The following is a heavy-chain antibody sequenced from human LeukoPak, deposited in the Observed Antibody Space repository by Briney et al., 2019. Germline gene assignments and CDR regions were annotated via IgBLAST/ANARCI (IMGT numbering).Heavy chain of an antibody. Sequence: GGSLRLSCAASGVTFSGYSMNWVRRAPGMGLEWVSSISTSSSYTYYADSVKGRFTISRANAKNSLYLQMNSLRAEDTAVYYCAREYSGYGDFDYWGQGTLVTVSS. V-gene: IGHV3-21*01. CDR2: ISTSSSYT. J-gene: IGHJ4*02. CDR1: GVTFSGYS. CDR3: AREYSGYGDFDY. D-gene: IGHD5-12*01.